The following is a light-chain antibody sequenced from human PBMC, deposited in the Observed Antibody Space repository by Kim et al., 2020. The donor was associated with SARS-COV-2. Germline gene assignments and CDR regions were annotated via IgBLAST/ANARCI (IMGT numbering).Light chain of an antibody. J-gene: IGLJ2*01. CDR3: QAWDSSTNVV. CDR2: QDS. CDR1: KLGDKY. Sequence: VSTGQTASITCSGDKLGDKYACWYQQKPGQSPVLVIYQDSKRPSGIPARFSGSNSGNTATLTISGTQAMDEADYYCQAWDSSTNVVFGGGTQLTVL. V-gene: IGLV3-1*01.